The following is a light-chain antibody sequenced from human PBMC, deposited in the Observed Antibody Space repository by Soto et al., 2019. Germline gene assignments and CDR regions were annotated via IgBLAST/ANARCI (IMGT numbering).Light chain of an antibody. Sequence: QSALTQPPSASGSPGQSVTISCTGTSSDVGGYNYVSWYQQHPGKAPKLMIYEVSKRPSGVPDRFSGSKSGNTASLTVSGLQAEDEADYYCSSYAGSNNVVFGGGTYLTVL. CDR3: SSYAGSNNVV. V-gene: IGLV2-8*01. J-gene: IGLJ2*01. CDR2: EVS. CDR1: SSDVGGYNY.